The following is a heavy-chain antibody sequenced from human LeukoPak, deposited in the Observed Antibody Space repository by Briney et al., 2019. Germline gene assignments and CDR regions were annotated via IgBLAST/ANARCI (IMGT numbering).Heavy chain of an antibody. J-gene: IGHJ4*02. Sequence: SETLSLTCTVSGGSISSYYWSWIRQPPGKGLEWIGYIYYSGSTNYNPSLKSRATISVDTSKNQFSLKLSSVTAADTAVYYCARAVRSGYYPIFDYWGQGTLVTVSS. D-gene: IGHD3-3*01. CDR2: IYYSGST. CDR1: GGSISSYY. V-gene: IGHV4-59*01. CDR3: ARAVRSGYYPIFDY.